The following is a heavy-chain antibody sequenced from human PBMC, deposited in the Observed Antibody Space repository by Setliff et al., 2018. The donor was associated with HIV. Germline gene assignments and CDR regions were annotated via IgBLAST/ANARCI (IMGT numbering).Heavy chain of an antibody. CDR2: LYVGGDT. CDR3: ALTGHRLLRGYMDV. CDR1: DDPISSYY. Sequence: PSETLSLTCYVTDDPISSYYWSWVRQPAGKGLEWIGRLYVGGDTNYNPSLKSRVTMSLDTSKKHFSLKLKSVTAADTAVYYCALTGHRLLRGYMDVWGKGTTVTVSS. J-gene: IGHJ6*03. V-gene: IGHV4-4*07. D-gene: IGHD2-15*01.